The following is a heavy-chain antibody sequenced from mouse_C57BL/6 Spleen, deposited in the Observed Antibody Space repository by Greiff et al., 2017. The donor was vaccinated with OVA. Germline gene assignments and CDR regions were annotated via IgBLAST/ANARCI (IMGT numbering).Heavy chain of an antibody. CDR2: IDPENGDT. Sequence: EVKLMESGAELVRPGASVKLSCTASGFNIKDDYMHWVKQRPEQGLEWIGWIDPENGDTEYASKFQGKATITADTSSNTAYLQLSSLTSEDTAVYYCTHYDYDEVFAYWGQGTLVTVSA. CDR1: GFNIKDDY. J-gene: IGHJ3*01. CDR3: THYDYDEVFAY. D-gene: IGHD2-4*01. V-gene: IGHV14-4*01.